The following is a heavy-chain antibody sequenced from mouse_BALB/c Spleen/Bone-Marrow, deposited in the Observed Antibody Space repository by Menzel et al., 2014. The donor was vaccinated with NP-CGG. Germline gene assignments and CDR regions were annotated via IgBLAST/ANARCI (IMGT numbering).Heavy chain of an antibody. V-gene: IGHV5-9-3*01. CDR2: ISSGGTYT. CDR3: GRRGYSHDEVTDY. CDR1: GFTFSSYV. D-gene: IGHD2-12*01. J-gene: IGHJ4*01. Sequence: EVQVVESGGGLVKPGGSLKLSCAASGFTFSSYVMSWVRQTPEKRLEWVAAISSGGTYTYYPDSVKGRFTISRDNAKKTLYLQMSSLRSEDTAVYYCGRRGYSHDEVTDYWGQGTSVTVSS.